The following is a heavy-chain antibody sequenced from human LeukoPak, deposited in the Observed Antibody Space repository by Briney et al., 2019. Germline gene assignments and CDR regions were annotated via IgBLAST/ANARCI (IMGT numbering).Heavy chain of an antibody. CDR2: IYYSGST. D-gene: IGHD1-26*01. V-gene: IGHV4-59*01. CDR1: GGSISSYY. CDR3: ARAHSGSYPFDY. J-gene: IGHJ4*02. Sequence: SETLSLTCTVSGGSISSYYWSWIRQPPGKGLEWTGYIYYSGSTNYNPSLKSRVTISVDTSKNQFSLKLSSVTAADTAVYYCARAHSGSYPFDYWGQGTLVTVSS.